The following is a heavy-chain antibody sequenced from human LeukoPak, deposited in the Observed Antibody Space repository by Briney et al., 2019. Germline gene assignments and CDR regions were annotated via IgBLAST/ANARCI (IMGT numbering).Heavy chain of an antibody. J-gene: IGHJ4*02. D-gene: IGHD2-2*01. V-gene: IGHV3-23*01. Sequence: HPGGSLRLSCAASGITFSSYGMSWVSQAPGKGLEWVSSISSTGGTTYYADSVKGRFTISRDNSKNTLYLQMNSLRAEDTAVYYCAKGRYDIVVVPAASIDYWGQGTLVTVSS. CDR1: GITFSSYG. CDR3: AKGRYDIVVVPAASIDY. CDR2: ISSTGGTT.